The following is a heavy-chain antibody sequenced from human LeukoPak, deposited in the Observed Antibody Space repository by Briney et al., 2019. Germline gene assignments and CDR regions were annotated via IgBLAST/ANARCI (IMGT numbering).Heavy chain of an antibody. V-gene: IGHV3-48*04. J-gene: IGHJ4*01. CDR1: GLTFNTYS. D-gene: IGHD6-19*01. Sequence: GGSLTLFCAASGLTFNTYSMNWVRQAAGKGLEWVSYISSSSSNISYADSVKGRFTISRDNAKNSLYLQMNSLRREDTAVYYCARVMVNPYSSGWYAFDDWGQGTLVTVSS. CDR2: ISSSSSNI. CDR3: ARVMVNPYSSGWYAFDD.